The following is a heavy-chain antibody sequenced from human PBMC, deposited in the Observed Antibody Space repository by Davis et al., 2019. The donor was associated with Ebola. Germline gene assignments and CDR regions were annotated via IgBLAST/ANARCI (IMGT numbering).Heavy chain of an antibody. Sequence: SVKVSCKASGGTFSSYAISWVRQAPGQGLEWMGGIIPIFGTANYAQKFQGRVTITAHKSTSTAYMELSSLRSEDTAVYYCARRDPYYDFWSGPMDVWGQGTTVTVSS. CDR1: GGTFSSYA. J-gene: IGHJ6*02. CDR3: ARRDPYYDFWSGPMDV. V-gene: IGHV1-69*06. CDR2: IIPIFGTA. D-gene: IGHD3-3*01.